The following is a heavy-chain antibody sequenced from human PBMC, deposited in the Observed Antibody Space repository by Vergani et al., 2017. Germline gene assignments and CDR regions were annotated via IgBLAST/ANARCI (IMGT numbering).Heavy chain of an antibody. CDR3: AKQIYEFWNGYSYYYHYYMDV. CDR1: GGSVDSRKHY. CDR2: VSYSGAT. Sequence: QVLLQESGPGLVKPSATLSLTCTVSGGSVDSRKHYWGWIRQPPGKGLAWIWTVSYSGATYYTPSLKNRVKGSLNTSENQFSLQMSSVTAADTAVYYCAKQIYEFWNGYSYYYHYYMDVWCKGTTVTVSS. V-gene: IGHV4-39*01. J-gene: IGHJ6*03. D-gene: IGHD3/OR15-3a*01.